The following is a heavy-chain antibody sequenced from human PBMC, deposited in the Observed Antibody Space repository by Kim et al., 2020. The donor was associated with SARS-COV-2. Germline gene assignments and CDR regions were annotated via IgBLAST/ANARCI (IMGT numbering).Heavy chain of an antibody. D-gene: IGHD6-13*01. CDR1: GYTFTSYT. V-gene: IGHV1-3*04. CDR3: ARDRPAVDGQQLGLDY. J-gene: IGHJ4*02. Sequence: ASVKVSCKASGYTFTSYTIHWVRQAPGQRLEWMGWINTGFGDTKYSLKFQGRVTISRDTSASTAYMELSSLRSEDTAVYYCARDRPAVDGQQLGLDYWGQGTQVIVSS. CDR2: INTGFGDT.